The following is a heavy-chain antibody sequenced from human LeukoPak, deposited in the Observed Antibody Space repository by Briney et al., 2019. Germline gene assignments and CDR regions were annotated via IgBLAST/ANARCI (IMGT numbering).Heavy chain of an antibody. J-gene: IGHJ3*02. D-gene: IGHD5-18*01. CDR1: GYTFTSYG. CDR2: ISAYNGNT. V-gene: IGHV1-18*01. CDR3: ASVDTAMATDAFDI. Sequence: ASVKVSCKASGYTFTSYGISWVRQAPGQGLEWMGWISAYNGNTNYAQKFQGRVTITTDKSTSTAYMELSSLRSEDTAVYYCASVDTAMATDAFDIWGQGTMVTVSS.